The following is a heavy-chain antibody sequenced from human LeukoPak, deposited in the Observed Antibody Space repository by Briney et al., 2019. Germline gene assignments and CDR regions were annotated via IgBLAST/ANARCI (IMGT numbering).Heavy chain of an antibody. V-gene: IGHV4-59*01. CDR3: ARALSGYWDY. CDR1: GGSISSYY. Sequence: SETLSLTCTVSGGSISSYYWSWIRQPPGKGLEWIGYISYSGSTNYNPSLKSRVTISVDTSKNQFSLKLSSVTAADTAVYYCARALSGYWDYWGQGTLVTVSS. J-gene: IGHJ4*02. CDR2: ISYSGST. D-gene: IGHD3-3*01.